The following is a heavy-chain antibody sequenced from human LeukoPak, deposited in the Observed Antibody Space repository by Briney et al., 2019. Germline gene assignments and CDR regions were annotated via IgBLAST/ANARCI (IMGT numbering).Heavy chain of an antibody. CDR1: GGSFSGYY. J-gene: IGHJ5*02. Sequence: PSETLSLTCAVYGGSFSGYYWSWIRQPPGKGLEWIGEINHSGSTNYNPSLRSRVTISVDTSKNQFSLKLSSVTAADTAVYYCAGGHSRQGWFDPWGQGTLVTVSS. CDR2: INHSGST. CDR3: AGGHSRQGWFDP. V-gene: IGHV4-34*01.